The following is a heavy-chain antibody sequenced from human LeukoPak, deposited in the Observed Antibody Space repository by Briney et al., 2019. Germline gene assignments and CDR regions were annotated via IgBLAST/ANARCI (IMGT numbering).Heavy chain of an antibody. J-gene: IGHJ4*02. D-gene: IGHD1-1*01. Sequence: GGSLRLSCAASGFTFRTYWMTWVRQPPGMGLVWVSRINERGTDSMYAESVKGRFTISRDNAKNTVYLQMNSLRAEDTAVYYCVRDETLWTLDWWGQGTLVSVSS. CDR3: VRDETLWTLDW. V-gene: IGHV3-74*03. CDR1: GFTFRTYW. CDR2: INERGTDS.